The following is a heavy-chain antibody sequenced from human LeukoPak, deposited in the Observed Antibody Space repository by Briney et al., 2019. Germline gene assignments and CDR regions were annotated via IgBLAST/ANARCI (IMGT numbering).Heavy chain of an antibody. D-gene: IGHD6-13*01. J-gene: IGHJ6*02. CDR3: ARVGDSSSWYYYYGMDV. V-gene: IGHV3-7*01. CDR2: IKQDGSEK. Sequence: PGGSLRLSCAASGFTFSSYWMSWVRQAPGQGLEWVANIKQDGSEKYYVDSVKGRFTISKDNAKNSLYLQMNSLRAEDTAVYYCARVGDSSSWYYYYGMDVWGQGTTVTVSS. CDR1: GFTFSSYW.